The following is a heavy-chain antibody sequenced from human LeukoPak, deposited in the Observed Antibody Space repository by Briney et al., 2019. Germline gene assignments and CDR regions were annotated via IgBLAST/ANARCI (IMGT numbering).Heavy chain of an antibody. CDR2: ISGSGGST. CDR3: AKHSSGWLYFDY. V-gene: IGHV3-23*01. D-gene: IGHD6-19*01. Sequence: PGGSLRLSCAASGFTFSSYAMSWVRQAPGKGLEWVSAISGSGGSTYYADSVKGRFTITRDNSKNTLYLRMNSLRAEDTAVYYCAKHSSGWLYFDYWGQGTLVTVSS. J-gene: IGHJ4*02. CDR1: GFTFSSYA.